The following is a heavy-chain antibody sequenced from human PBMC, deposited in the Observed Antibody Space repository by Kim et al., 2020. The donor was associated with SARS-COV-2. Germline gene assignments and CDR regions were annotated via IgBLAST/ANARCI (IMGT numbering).Heavy chain of an antibody. D-gene: IGHD3-9*01. V-gene: IGHV5-51*01. J-gene: IGHJ4*02. Sequence: GESLKISCKAFGYDFNNKWIGWVRQTPGKGLEWVGVIYPGDSDTRYSPPLRGQVTISADKSSNTAFLQWSSLKATDTAIYYCVRYGDYDLLTGYFDHWGPGNLVIVSS. CDR2: IYPGDSDT. CDR3: VRYGDYDLLTGYFDH. CDR1: GYDFNNKW.